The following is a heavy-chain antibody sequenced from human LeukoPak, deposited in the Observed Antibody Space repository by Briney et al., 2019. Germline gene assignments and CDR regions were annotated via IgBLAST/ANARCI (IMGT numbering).Heavy chain of an antibody. CDR1: GFIFSPSA. V-gene: IGHV3-23*01. D-gene: IGHD5-24*01. CDR2: MAGGDDR. J-gene: IGHJ4*02. CDR3: AKDYVSGDGYWDFDY. Sequence: GGSLRLSCAASGFIFSPSAMSCVRQALGRGREWVAGMAGGDDRFYADSVKGRFSISRDNSKNTVDLQMNSLRVEDTAVYYCAKDYVSGDGYWDFDYWGQGTLVTVSS.